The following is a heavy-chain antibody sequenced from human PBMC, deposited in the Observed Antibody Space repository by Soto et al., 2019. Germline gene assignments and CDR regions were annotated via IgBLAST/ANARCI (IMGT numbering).Heavy chain of an antibody. Sequence: QVQLQESGPGLAKPSQTVSLTCTVSGASLTSGDYYWTWIRQVPGKDLEWIGYIFHTGTTFYTPSLKRRVLMSIDTSDNYFSLNLNSLTAADTAVYYCARGLGYDSNGRFLAAFDIWGHGTLVTVSA. D-gene: IGHD3-22*01. CDR3: ARGLGYDSNGRFLAAFDI. CDR2: IFHTGTT. J-gene: IGHJ3*02. V-gene: IGHV4-31*03. CDR1: GASLTSGDYY.